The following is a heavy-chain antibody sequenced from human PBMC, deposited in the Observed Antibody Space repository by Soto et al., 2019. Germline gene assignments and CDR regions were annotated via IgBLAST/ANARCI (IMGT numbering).Heavy chain of an antibody. J-gene: IGHJ5*02. CDR2: VYFSGSA. V-gene: IGHV4-61*01. CDR1: GGSVTGGNYY. D-gene: IGHD2-15*01. Sequence: XETLSLTCSVAGGSVTGGNYYWTWIRQPPQRGLEWIGYVYFSGSANYNPSLQSRVTISVDTSKDQFSLKLTSVTAADTAVYFCARARLSCSGDSCWPSGFDHWGQGTQVTVSS. CDR3: ARARLSCSGDSCWPSGFDH.